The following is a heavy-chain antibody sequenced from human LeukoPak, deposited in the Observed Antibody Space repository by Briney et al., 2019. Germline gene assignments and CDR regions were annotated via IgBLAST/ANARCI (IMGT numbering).Heavy chain of an antibody. CDR2: IFYSGST. Sequence: ASETLSLTCTVSGGSISNYYWSWIRQPPGKGLEWIGYIFYSGSTNYNPSLKSRVTISVDTSKNQFSLKLSSVTAADTAVYYCARHPGGWSNFDYWGRGTLVTVSS. J-gene: IGHJ4*02. D-gene: IGHD6-19*01. CDR3: ARHPGGWSNFDY. CDR1: GGSISNYY. V-gene: IGHV4-59*08.